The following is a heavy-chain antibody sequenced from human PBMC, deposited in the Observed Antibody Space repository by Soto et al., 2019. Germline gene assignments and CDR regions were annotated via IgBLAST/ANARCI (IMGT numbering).Heavy chain of an antibody. CDR1: GYTFTNNG. Sequence: GASVKVSCKASGYTFTNNGINWVRQAPGRGLEWMGWIDTYNGDTNYAQTLQGRVTLTTDASTTTVYMELMSLKSDDTAVYFCARGDPQYRSSSFDLWGQGTLVTVSS. V-gene: IGHV1-18*04. D-gene: IGHD6-6*01. CDR2: IDTYNGDT. J-gene: IGHJ4*02. CDR3: ARGDPQYRSSSFDL.